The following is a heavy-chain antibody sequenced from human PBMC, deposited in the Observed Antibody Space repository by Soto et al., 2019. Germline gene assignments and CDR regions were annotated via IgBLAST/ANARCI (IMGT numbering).Heavy chain of an antibody. CDR1: GFIFTDFG. D-gene: IGHD2-15*01. Sequence: GGSLRLSCAASGFIFTDFGMSWVRRAPGKGLEWVSSINRNGDTAGYADSVKGRFTISRDNAKNSLYLQMNSLRAEDTAVYYCAREYCSGGSCYSYAFDIWGQGTMVTVSS. CDR3: AREYCSGGSCYSYAFDI. CDR2: INRNGDTA. J-gene: IGHJ3*02. V-gene: IGHV3-20*04.